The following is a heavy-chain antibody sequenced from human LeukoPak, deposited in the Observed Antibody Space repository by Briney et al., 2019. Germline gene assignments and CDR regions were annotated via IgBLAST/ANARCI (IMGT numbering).Heavy chain of an antibody. CDR1: GYTFTSYG. CDR3: ARGLAGSYYHYGMDV. J-gene: IGHJ6*02. D-gene: IGHD3-10*01. Sequence: ASVKVSCKASGYTFTSYGISWVRQAPGQGLEWMGWISAYNGNTNYAQKLQGRVTMTTDTSTSTAYMELNRLRSDDTAVYYCARGLAGSYYHYGMDVWGQGTTVTVSS. V-gene: IGHV1-18*01. CDR2: ISAYNGNT.